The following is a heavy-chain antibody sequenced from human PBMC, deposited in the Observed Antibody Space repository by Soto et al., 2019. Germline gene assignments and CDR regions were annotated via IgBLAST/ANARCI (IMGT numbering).Heavy chain of an antibody. V-gene: IGHV5-51*01. D-gene: IGHD5-18*01. Sequence: EVQLVPSGAEVKKPRESLKISCKASGYSFSSYWIGWVRQMPGKGLEWMGIIYPDDSDTIYSPSFQGQVTISAERSISTASLHWSSLKASDTAMYYCAMAGGGSYGFSGSWGQGTLVTFSS. CDR3: AMAGGGSYGFSGS. J-gene: IGHJ5*02. CDR1: GYSFSSYW. CDR2: IYPDDSDT.